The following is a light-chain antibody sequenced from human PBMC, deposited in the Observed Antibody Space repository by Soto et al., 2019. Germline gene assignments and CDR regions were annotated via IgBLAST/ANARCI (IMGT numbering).Light chain of an antibody. CDR3: QQYNNWPYT. CDR1: QSVSSN. Sequence: EIVMTQSPATLSVSPGERATLSCRASQSVSSNLAWYQQKPGQAPRLLIYGASTRATGIPARFSGSGSGTEFTLTISGLQSEDFAVYYGQQYNNWPYTFGQWTKLEIK. CDR2: GAS. J-gene: IGKJ2*01. V-gene: IGKV3-15*01.